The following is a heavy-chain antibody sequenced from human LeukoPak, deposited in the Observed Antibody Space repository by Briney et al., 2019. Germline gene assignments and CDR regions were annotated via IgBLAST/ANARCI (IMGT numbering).Heavy chain of an antibody. CDR2: ISGSGGST. V-gene: IGHV3-23*01. CDR3: AKAAGGYCTGGVCYFGDFYYFDY. CDR1: GFTFSSYA. Sequence: GGSLRLSCAASGFTFSSYAMSWVRQAPGKGLEWVSAISGSGGSTYYADSVKGRFTISRDNSKNTLYLQMNSLRAEDTAVYYCAKAAGGYCTGGVCYFGDFYYFDYWGQGNLVTVSS. D-gene: IGHD2-8*02. J-gene: IGHJ4*02.